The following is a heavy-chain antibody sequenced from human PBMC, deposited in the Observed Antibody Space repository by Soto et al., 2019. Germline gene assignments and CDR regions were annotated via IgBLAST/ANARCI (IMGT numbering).Heavy chain of an antibody. CDR2: IKSKSDGGTT. Sequence: EVPLVESGGGLVKPGGSLRLSCAASGFTFSNAWMNWVRQAPGKGLEWVGRIKSKSDGGTTDYAAPVKGRFTISRDDSENTLYLQRNSLKTEDTAVYYCTTDINRITMLVLNWFDPWGQGTLVTVSS. CDR1: GFTFSNAW. V-gene: IGHV3-15*07. CDR3: TTDINRITMLVLNWFDP. D-gene: IGHD3-22*01. J-gene: IGHJ5*02.